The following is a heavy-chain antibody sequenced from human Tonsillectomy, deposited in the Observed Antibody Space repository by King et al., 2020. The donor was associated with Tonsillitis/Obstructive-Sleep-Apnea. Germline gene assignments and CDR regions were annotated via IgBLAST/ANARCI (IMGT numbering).Heavy chain of an antibody. CDR3: ARVGCSGGSCYSYYYMDV. Sequence: VQLVQSGAEVKKPGSSLKVSCKASGGTFSSYAISWVRQAPGQGLEWMGGIIPIFGTANYAQKFQGRVTITADESTSTAYMELSSLRSEDTAVYYCARVGCSGGSCYSYYYMDVWGKGTTVTVSS. J-gene: IGHJ6*03. CDR1: GGTFSSYA. CDR2: IIPIFGTA. D-gene: IGHD2-15*01. V-gene: IGHV1-69*12.